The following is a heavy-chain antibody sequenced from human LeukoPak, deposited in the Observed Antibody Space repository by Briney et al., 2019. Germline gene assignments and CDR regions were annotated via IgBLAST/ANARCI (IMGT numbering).Heavy chain of an antibody. CDR1: GFTFSSYA. Sequence: PGGSLRLSCAASGFTFSSYAMSWVRQAPGKGLEWIGSIYYSGSTYYNPSLKSRVTISVDTSKNQFSLKLSSVTAADTAVYYCARPLSISGYYYDAFDIWGQGTMVTVSS. J-gene: IGHJ3*02. CDR3: ARPLSISGYYYDAFDI. V-gene: IGHV4-38-2*01. D-gene: IGHD3-22*01. CDR2: IYYSGST.